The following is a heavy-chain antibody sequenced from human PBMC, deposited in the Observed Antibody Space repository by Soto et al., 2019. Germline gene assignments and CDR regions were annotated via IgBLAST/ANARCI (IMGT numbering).Heavy chain of an antibody. CDR1: GYTFNKYG. Sequence: RASVKVSCKASGYTFNKYGFNWVRQAPGQGLEWMGRISAFNDYTNPAQKFQGRITLTTDASTNTAYMELQSLRSDDTAMYYCARGRGVVIPAGTPDAFDVWGQGTMVTVSS. J-gene: IGHJ3*01. D-gene: IGHD6-13*01. CDR3: ARGRGVVIPAGTPDAFDV. V-gene: IGHV1-18*01. CDR2: ISAFNDYT.